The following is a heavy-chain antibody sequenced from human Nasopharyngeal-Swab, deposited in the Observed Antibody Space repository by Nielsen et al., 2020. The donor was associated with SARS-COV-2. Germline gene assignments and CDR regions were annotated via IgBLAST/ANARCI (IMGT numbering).Heavy chain of an antibody. Sequence: GESLKISCAASGFTFSSYSMNWVRQAPGKGPEWVSSISSSSSYIYYADSVKGRFTISRDNAKNSLYLQMNSLRAEDTAVYYCARDSDYYGSGAAMDLAYWGQGTLVTVSS. CDR3: ARDSDYYGSGAAMDLAY. CDR1: GFTFSSYS. CDR2: ISSSSSYI. J-gene: IGHJ4*02. D-gene: IGHD3-10*01. V-gene: IGHV3-21*01.